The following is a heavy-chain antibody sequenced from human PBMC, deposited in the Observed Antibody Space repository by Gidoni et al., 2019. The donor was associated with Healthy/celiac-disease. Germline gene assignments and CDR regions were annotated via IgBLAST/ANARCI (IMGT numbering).Heavy chain of an antibody. V-gene: IGHV3-23*01. CDR3: AKEIAVPAAKSQKGYFDY. CDR2: ISGSGGST. Sequence: EVQLLESGGGLVQPGGSLRLSCAASGFTFSSYSRSWVRPAPGKGLEWVSAISGSGGSTYYADSVKGRFTISRDNSKNTLYLQMNSLRAEDTAVYYCAKEIAVPAAKSQKGYFDYWGQGTLVTVSS. CDR1: GFTFSSYS. D-gene: IGHD2-2*01. J-gene: IGHJ4*02.